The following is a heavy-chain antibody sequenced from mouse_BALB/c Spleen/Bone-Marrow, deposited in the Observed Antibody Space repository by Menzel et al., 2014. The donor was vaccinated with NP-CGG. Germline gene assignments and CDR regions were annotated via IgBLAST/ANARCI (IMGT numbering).Heavy chain of an antibody. J-gene: IGHJ4*01. CDR1: GYTFTNYW. Sequence: LVKPGASVKLSCKASGYTFTNYWINWIKQRPGQGLEWIGRIAPGSGSTNYNEMFKGKATLTVDTSSSTAYIQLSSLSSEDSAVYFCARGIYYGNYVYAMDYWGQGTSVTVSS. CDR2: IAPGSGST. V-gene: IGHV1S41*01. D-gene: IGHD2-1*01. CDR3: ARGIYYGNYVYAMDY.